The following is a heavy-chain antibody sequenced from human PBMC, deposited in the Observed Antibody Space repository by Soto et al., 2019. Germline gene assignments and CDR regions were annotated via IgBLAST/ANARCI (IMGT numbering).Heavy chain of an antibody. J-gene: IGHJ5*02. CDR1: GGSIVGAGYS. CDR3: ARAQFYSGSGNYHNLMFDP. CDR2: IYESGTI. D-gene: IGHD3-10*01. V-gene: IGHV4-30-2*01. Sequence: PSETLSLTCAVSGGSIVGAGYSWSWIRQPPGGGLDWIGYIYESGTILYNPSLKTRLTISLNWSDKQFSLTLNSVTAADTAVYYCARAQFYSGSGNYHNLMFDPWGQGTQVTVSS.